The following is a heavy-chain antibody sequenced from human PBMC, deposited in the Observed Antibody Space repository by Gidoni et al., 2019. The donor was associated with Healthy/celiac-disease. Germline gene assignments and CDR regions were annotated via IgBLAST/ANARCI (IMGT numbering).Heavy chain of an antibody. J-gene: IGHJ4*02. D-gene: IGHD5-12*01. CDR3: ARHLPEMATTLSYFDY. V-gene: IGHV4-39*01. CDR2: IYYSGST. Sequence: QLQLQESGPGLVKPSEPLSLTCTVSGGSLSSSSYYWGWIRQPPGKGLEWIGSIYYSGSTYYNPSIKSRVTRSVDTAKNQFSLKLSSVTDADTAVYYCARHLPEMATTLSYFDYWGQGTLVTVSS. CDR1: GGSLSSSSYY.